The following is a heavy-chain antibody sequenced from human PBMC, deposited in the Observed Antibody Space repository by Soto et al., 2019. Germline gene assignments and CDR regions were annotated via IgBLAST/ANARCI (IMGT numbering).Heavy chain of an antibody. D-gene: IGHD2-2*01. CDR1: GYTFTGYY. CDR3: ASDCMVVVVPAAVPDY. V-gene: IGHV1-2*02. CDR2: INPNSGGT. J-gene: IGHJ4*02. Sequence: ASVKVSCKASGYTFTGYYMHWVRQAPGQGLEWMGWINPNSGGTNYAQKFQGRVTMTRDTSISTAYMELSRLRSDDTAVYYCASDCMVVVVPAAVPDYWGQGTMVTVYS.